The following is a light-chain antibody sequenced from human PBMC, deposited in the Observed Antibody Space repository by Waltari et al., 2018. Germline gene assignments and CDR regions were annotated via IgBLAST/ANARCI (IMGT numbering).Light chain of an antibody. CDR3: QSTDSSGTSVV. Sequence: SYELTQPPSVSVSPGQTARITCSGDALPNQYAYWYQQKPGQAPVVVIYKDSERPSGIPERFSGSTSGTTVTLAISGAQAEDEADYYCQSTDSSGTSVVFGGGTKLTVL. J-gene: IGLJ2*01. CDR2: KDS. CDR1: ALPNQY. V-gene: IGLV3-25*03.